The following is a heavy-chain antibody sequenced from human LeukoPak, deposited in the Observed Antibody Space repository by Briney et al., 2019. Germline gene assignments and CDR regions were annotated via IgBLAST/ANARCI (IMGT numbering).Heavy chain of an antibody. CDR3: ARDRVGDCYFDY. D-gene: IGHD2-21*02. CDR1: GFTFSTYV. Sequence: GGSLRLSCAASGFTFSTYVMHWVRQAPGKGLEWVAVIWYDGSNKHYADSVKGRFTITRDNSKNTLYLQMDSLRAEDTAVYYCARDRVGDCYFDYWGQGTLVTVSS. CDR2: IWYDGSNK. J-gene: IGHJ4*02. V-gene: IGHV3-33*01.